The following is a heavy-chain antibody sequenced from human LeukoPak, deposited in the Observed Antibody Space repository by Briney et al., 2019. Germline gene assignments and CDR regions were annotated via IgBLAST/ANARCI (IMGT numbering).Heavy chain of an antibody. Sequence: PGGSLRLSCAVSGFTFRTYWMHWVRQVPGEGLVWVSRINEDGSITNYADSVKGRFSISRDNSKNTLYLQMNSLRAEDTAIYYCAKDAGNPRYHFDYWGQGTLVTVSS. J-gene: IGHJ4*02. CDR1: GFTFRTYW. CDR3: AKDAGNPRYHFDY. V-gene: IGHV3-74*01. D-gene: IGHD2-2*02. CDR2: INEDGSIT.